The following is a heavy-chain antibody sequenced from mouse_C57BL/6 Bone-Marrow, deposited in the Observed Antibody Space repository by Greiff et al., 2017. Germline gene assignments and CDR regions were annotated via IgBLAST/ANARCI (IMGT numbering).Heavy chain of an antibody. CDR3: ARSHYYGSSYDAMDY. CDR2: IYPGSGST. CDR1: GYTFTSYW. Sequence: VQLQQPGAELVKPGASVKMSCKASGYTFTSYWLTWVKQRPGQGLEWIGDIYPGSGSTNYNEKFKSKATLPVDTSSSTAYMQLSSLTSEDSAVYYCARSHYYGSSYDAMDYWGQGTSVTVSS. J-gene: IGHJ4*01. V-gene: IGHV1-55*01. D-gene: IGHD1-1*01.